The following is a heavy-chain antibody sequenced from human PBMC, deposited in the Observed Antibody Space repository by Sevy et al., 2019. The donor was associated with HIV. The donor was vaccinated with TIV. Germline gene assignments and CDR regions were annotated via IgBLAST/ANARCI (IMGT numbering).Heavy chain of an antibody. Sequence: GGSLRLSCAVSGSSFSHSYMHWVRQSPGKGLRWVSRVNSDGLITTYADSVKGRFTISRDNARHTVYLQMNSLRADDTAVYYCARGSAGGPTAWGQGTLVTVSS. D-gene: IGHD6-25*01. CDR1: GSSFSHSY. CDR3: ARGSAGGPTA. V-gene: IGHV3-74*01. J-gene: IGHJ5*02. CDR2: VNSDGLIT.